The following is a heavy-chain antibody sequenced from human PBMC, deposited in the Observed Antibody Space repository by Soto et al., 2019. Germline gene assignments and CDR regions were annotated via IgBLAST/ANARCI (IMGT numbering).Heavy chain of an antibody. CDR1: GFTFSSYW. V-gene: IGHV3-74*01. J-gene: IGHJ4*02. D-gene: IGHD5-12*01. CDR2: INSDGSST. CDR3: ARNPSGVDLASMKD. Sequence: GGSLRLSCAASGFTFSSYWMHWVRQAPGKGLVWVSRINSDGSSTSYADSVKGRFTISRDNSRNTLYLQMNSLIVEDTAVYYCARNPSGVDLASMKDWGRGTLVTVSS.